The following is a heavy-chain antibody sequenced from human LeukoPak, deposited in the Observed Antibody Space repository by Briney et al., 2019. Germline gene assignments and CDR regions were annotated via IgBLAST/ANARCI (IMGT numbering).Heavy chain of an antibody. V-gene: IGHV4-34*01. CDR2: INHSGST. Sequence: SETLSLTCAVYGGSFSGYYWSWIRQPPGKGLEWIGEINHSGSTNYNPSLKSRVTISVDTSKNQFSPKLSSVTAADTAVYYCARSHRYYDSSGYYPDWGQGTLVTVSS. D-gene: IGHD3-22*01. CDR3: ARSHRYYDSSGYYPD. J-gene: IGHJ4*02. CDR1: GGSFSGYY.